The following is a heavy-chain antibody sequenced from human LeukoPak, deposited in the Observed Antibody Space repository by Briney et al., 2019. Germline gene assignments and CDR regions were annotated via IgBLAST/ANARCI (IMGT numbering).Heavy chain of an antibody. V-gene: IGHV3-53*01. CDR1: GFIVSSNY. CDR3: ARGGYRFGYAAY. Sequence: GGSLRLSCAVSGFIVSSNYMTWVRQAPGKGLEWVSIIYSDGSTYYADSVRGRFTIFRDISKNTLSLQMNNLRAEDTAVYHCARGGYRFGYAAYWGQGSLVTVSS. J-gene: IGHJ4*02. D-gene: IGHD5-18*01. CDR2: IYSDGST.